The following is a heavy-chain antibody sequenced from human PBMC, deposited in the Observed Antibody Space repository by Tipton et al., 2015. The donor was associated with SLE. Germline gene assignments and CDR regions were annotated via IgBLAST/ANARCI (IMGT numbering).Heavy chain of an antibody. CDR1: GGSIRISNYF. D-gene: IGHD7-27*01. V-gene: IGHV4-39*01. CDR2: IYYTGKT. CDR3: ARHVGNSKYYFDY. J-gene: IGHJ4*02. Sequence: GLVKPSETLSLTCTVSGGSIRISNYFWGWMRQPPGKGLEWIATIYYTGKTYYNPSLKSRVTISVDTSKNQFSLKLSSVTAADTAVYYCARHVGNSKYYFDYWGQGTLVTVSS.